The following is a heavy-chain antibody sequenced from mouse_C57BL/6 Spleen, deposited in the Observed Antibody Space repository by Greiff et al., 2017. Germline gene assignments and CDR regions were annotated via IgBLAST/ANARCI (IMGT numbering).Heavy chain of an antibody. J-gene: IGHJ2*01. CDR1: GFTFSSYG. V-gene: IGHV5-6*02. D-gene: IGHD2-3*01. Sequence: DVKLVESGGDLVKPGGSLKLSCAASGFTFSSYGMSWVRQTPDKRLEWVATISSGGSYTYYPDSVKGRFTISRDNAKNTLYLQMSSLKSEDTAMYYCAREMGKAFDYWGQGTTLTVSS. CDR3: AREMGKAFDY. CDR2: ISSGGSYT.